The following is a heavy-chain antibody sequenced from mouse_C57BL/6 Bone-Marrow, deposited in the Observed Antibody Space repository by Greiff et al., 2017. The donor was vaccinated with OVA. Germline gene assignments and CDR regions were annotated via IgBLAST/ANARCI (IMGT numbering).Heavy chain of an antibody. Sequence: EVQLQESGGDLVKPGGSLKLSCAASGFTFSSYGMSWVRQTPDKRLEWVATISSGGSYTYYPDSVKGRFTISRDNAKNTLYLQMSSLKSEDTATYYCARHYYGSSYYWGQGTTLTVSS. CDR3: ARHYYGSSYY. D-gene: IGHD1-1*01. CDR1: GFTFSSYG. J-gene: IGHJ2*01. CDR2: ISSGGSYT. V-gene: IGHV5-6*01.